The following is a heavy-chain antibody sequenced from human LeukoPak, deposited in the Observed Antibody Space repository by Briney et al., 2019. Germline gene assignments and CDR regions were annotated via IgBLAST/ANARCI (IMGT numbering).Heavy chain of an antibody. CDR2: IIPIFGTA. D-gene: IGHD3-3*01. V-gene: IGHV1-69*05. CDR1: GGTFSSYA. CDR3: ATDPRTTVFGTFRYYYMDV. J-gene: IGHJ6*03. Sequence: ASVKVSCKASGGTFSSYAISWVRQAPGQGLEWMGGIIPIFGTANYAQKFQGRVTITTDKSTSTAYMELSSLRSEDTAVYYCATDPRTTVFGTFRYYYMDVWGEGTTVAVSS.